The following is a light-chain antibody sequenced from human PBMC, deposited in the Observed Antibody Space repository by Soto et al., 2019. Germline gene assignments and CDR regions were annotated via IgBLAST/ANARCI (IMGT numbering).Light chain of an antibody. V-gene: IGKV3-15*01. CDR1: QSVGRN. CDR2: AAS. Sequence: EIVVTQSPGILSVSPGDRATLSCRASQSVGRNLAWYHQKPGQAPTLLIYAASTRATGLPARFSGSGSGTDFTLTISSLQSEDFAVYYFQEYSEWPLFTFGPGTRVDIK. CDR3: QEYSEWPLFT. J-gene: IGKJ3*01.